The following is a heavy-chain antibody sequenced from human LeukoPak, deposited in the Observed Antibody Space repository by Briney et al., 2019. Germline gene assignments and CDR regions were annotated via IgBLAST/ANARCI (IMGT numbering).Heavy chain of an antibody. CDR2: IKQDGSEK. CDR1: GFTFSSYW. CDR3: ASGLRSGS. J-gene: IGHJ4*02. V-gene: IGHV3-7*01. D-gene: IGHD3-10*01. Sequence: GGSLRLSCAASGFTFSSYWMTWVRQAPGKGLEWVANIKQDGSEKYYMDSVKGRFTISRDNAKNSLYLQMNSLGAEDTAVYYCASGLRSGSWGQGTLVTVSS.